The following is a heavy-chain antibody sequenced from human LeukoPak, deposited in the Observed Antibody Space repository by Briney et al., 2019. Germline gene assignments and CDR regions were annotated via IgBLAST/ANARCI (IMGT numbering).Heavy chain of an antibody. V-gene: IGHV1-69*13. CDR1: GYTFTSYG. CDR3: ANYYDSSGYFPLRDWFDP. J-gene: IGHJ5*02. CDR2: IIPIFGTA. D-gene: IGHD3-22*01. Sequence: ASVKVSCKASGYTFTSYGISWVRQAPGQGLEWMGGIIPIFGTANYAQKFQGRVTITADESTSTAYMELSSLRSEDTAVYYCANYYDSSGYFPLRDWFDPWGQGTLVTVSS.